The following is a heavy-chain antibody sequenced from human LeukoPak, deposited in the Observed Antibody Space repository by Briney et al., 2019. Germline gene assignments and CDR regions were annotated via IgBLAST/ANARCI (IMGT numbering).Heavy chain of an antibody. CDR3: ARDSGSGSNDY. D-gene: IGHD1-26*01. Sequence: ASVTVSCTASGYTFTSYAMHWVRQAPGQRLEWMGWINAGNGNTKYSQNFQGRVTFISNTSATTAFMELSSLRSEDAAVYYCARDSGSGSNDYWGQGTLVTVSS. V-gene: IGHV1-3*01. CDR2: INAGNGNT. J-gene: IGHJ4*02. CDR1: GYTFTSYA.